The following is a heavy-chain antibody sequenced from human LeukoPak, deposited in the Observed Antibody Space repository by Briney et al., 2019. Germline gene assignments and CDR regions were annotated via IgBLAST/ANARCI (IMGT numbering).Heavy chain of an antibody. D-gene: IGHD5-18*01. J-gene: IGHJ6*03. Sequence: SGGSLRLSCAASGFTVSSNYMSWVRQAPGKGLEWVSVIYSGGSTYYADSVKGRFTISRDNSKNTLYLQMNSLRAEDTAVYYCAKRGTAMPDYYYMDVWGKGTTVTISS. V-gene: IGHV3-66*04. CDR3: AKRGTAMPDYYYMDV. CDR2: IYSGGST. CDR1: GFTVSSNY.